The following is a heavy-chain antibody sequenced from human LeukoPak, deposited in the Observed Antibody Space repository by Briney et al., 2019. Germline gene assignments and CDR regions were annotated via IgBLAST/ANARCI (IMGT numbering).Heavy chain of an antibody. J-gene: IGHJ4*02. CDR2: INPNSGGT. CDR3: ARGSGSSSSWYAY. Sequence: ASVKVSCKASGYTFTGYYVHWVRQAPGQGLEWMGWINPNSGGTNYAQKFQGRVTMTRDTSISTAYMELSRLRSDDTAVYYCARGSGSSSSWYAYWGQGTLVTVSS. D-gene: IGHD6-13*01. V-gene: IGHV1-2*02. CDR1: GYTFTGYY.